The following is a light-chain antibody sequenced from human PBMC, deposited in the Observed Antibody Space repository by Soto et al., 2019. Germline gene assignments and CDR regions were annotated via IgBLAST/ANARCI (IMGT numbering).Light chain of an antibody. CDR2: DVS. CDR1: SSDVGGYNY. Sequence: QSVLTQPASVSGSPRQSITISCTGTSSDVGGYNYVSWYQQHPGKAPNLIIFDVSNWPSGVSNRFSGSKSGNSASLTISGLQAEDEADYYCSSYTGSDTPVVFGGGTKLTVL. V-gene: IGLV2-14*01. CDR3: SSYTGSDTPVV. J-gene: IGLJ2*01.